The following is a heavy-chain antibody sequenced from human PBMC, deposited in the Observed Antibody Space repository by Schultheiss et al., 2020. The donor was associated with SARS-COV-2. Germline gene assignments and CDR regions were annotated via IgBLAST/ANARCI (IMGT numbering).Heavy chain of an antibody. CDR3: ARDPLRVSDYGDYDFDYYYYGMDV. V-gene: IGHV3-21*04. CDR1: GFAFSTRT. D-gene: IGHD4-17*01. J-gene: IGHJ6*02. Sequence: GGSLRLSCAASGFAFSTRTMTWVRQAPGKGLEWVSAISGSGGSTYYADSVKGRFTISRDNAKNSLFLQMNSLRVEDTAVYYCARDPLRVSDYGDYDFDYYYYGMDVWGQGTTVTVSS. CDR2: ISGSGGST.